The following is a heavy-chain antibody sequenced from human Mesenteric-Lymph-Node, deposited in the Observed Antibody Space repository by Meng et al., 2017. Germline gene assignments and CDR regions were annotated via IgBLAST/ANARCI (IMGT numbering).Heavy chain of an antibody. D-gene: IGHD3-22*01. Sequence: GESLKISCAASGFTFSSYWMSWVRQAPGKGLEWVANIKQDGSEKYYVDSVKGRFTISRDNAKNSLYLQMNSLRAEDTAVYYCAREDHYYDSSGYSRYFDYWGQGTLVTVSS. CDR2: IKQDGSEK. J-gene: IGHJ4*02. CDR1: GFTFSSYW. CDR3: AREDHYYDSSGYSRYFDY. V-gene: IGHV3-7*01.